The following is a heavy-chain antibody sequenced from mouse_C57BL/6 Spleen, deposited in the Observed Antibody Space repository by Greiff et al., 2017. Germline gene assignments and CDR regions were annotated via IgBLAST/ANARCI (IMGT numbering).Heavy chain of an antibody. CDR1: GFTFSSHR. J-gene: IGHJ4*01. CDR3: ARPHYDYDPAMDY. V-gene: IGHV5-6*01. CDR2: ISSGGSYT. Sequence: EVHLVESAGDLVKPGGSLKLSCAASGFTFSSHRMSWVRQTPDKRLEWVATISSGGSYTYYPDSVHGRFNISSATAKEHLYLQMSSLQSRDTTMYYCARPHYDYDPAMDYWGQGTSVTVSS. D-gene: IGHD2-4*01.